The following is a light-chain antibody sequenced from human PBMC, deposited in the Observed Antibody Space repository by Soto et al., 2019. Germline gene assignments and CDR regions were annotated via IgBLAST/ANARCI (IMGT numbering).Light chain of an antibody. CDR2: DVT. Sequence: QSALTQPRSLSGSPGQSVTISCTGTSSDVGAYNYVSWYQQHPGKAPKLILYDVTKRPSGVPDRFAGSKSGNTASLTISGLQAEDEADYHCCSYAGSYFFVFGTGTKVTVL. CDR1: SSDVGAYNY. J-gene: IGLJ1*01. CDR3: CSYAGSYFFV. V-gene: IGLV2-11*01.